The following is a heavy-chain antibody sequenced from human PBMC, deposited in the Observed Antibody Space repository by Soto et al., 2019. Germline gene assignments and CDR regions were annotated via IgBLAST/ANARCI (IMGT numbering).Heavy chain of an antibody. CDR1: GGSISSYY. CDR2: IYYSGST. V-gene: IGHV4-59*01. D-gene: IGHD5-12*01. Sequence: QVQLQESGPGLVKPSETLSLTCTVSGGSISSYYWSWIRQPPGKGLEWIGYIYYSGSTNYNPPLKSRVTSSVAXXKXQXXLKLSSVTAADTAVYYCAREKPRYSGYDSVHWFDPWGQGTLVTVSS. J-gene: IGHJ5*02. CDR3: AREKPRYSGYDSVHWFDP.